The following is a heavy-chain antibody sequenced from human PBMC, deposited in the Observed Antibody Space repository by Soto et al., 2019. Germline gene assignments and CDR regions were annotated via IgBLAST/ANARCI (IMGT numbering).Heavy chain of an antibody. Sequence: QVQLVQSGAEVKKPGSSVKVSCKASGGTFSSYAISWVRQAPGQGLEWMGGIIPIFGTANYAKKFQGRVTITADESTSTAYMELSSLRSEDTAVYYCARLGTPYYSSSWGNWFDPWGQGTLVTVSS. V-gene: IGHV1-69*01. CDR3: ARLGTPYYSSSWGNWFDP. CDR1: GGTFSSYA. J-gene: IGHJ5*02. D-gene: IGHD6-13*01. CDR2: IIPIFGTA.